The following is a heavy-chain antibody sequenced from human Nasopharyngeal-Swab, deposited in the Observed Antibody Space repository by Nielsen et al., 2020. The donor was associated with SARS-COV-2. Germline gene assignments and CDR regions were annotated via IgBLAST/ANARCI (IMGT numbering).Heavy chain of an antibody. D-gene: IGHD2-2*01. J-gene: IGHJ6*02. V-gene: IGHV1-2*06. Sequence: WVRQAPGQGLEWMGRINPNSGGTNYAQKFQGRVTMTRDTSISTAYMELSSLRSEDTAVYYCAEGVNCSSTSCYYYYGMDVWGQGTTVTVSS. CDR2: INPNSGGT. CDR3: AEGVNCSSTSCYYYYGMDV.